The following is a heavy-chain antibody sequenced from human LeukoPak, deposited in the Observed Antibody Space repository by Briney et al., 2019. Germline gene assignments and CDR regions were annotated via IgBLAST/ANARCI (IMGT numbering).Heavy chain of an antibody. Sequence: PGGSLRLSCAASGLTFSSYGMHWVRQAPGKGLGWVAFIRYDGSNKYYADSVKGRFTISRDNSKNTLYLQMNSLRAEDTAVYYCAEDPLQYYYDSSGYYYDYWGQGTLVTVSS. CDR3: AEDPLQYYYDSSGYYYDY. V-gene: IGHV3-30*02. J-gene: IGHJ4*02. CDR1: GLTFSSYG. CDR2: IRYDGSNK. D-gene: IGHD3-22*01.